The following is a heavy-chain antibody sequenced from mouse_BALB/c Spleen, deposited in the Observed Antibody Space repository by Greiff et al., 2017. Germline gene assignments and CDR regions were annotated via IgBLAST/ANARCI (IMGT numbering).Heavy chain of an antibody. CDR1: GYTFTSYV. CDR3: ARGNYYGSSYYYAMDY. V-gene: IGHV1-14*01. D-gene: IGHD1-1*01. J-gene: IGHJ4*01. Sequence: VHVKQSGPELVKPGASVKMSCKASGYTFTSYVMHWVKQKPGQGLEWIGYINPYNDGTKYNEKFKGKATLTSDKSSSTAYMELSSLTSEDSAVYYCARGNYYGSSYYYAMDYWGQGTSVTVSS. CDR2: INPYNDGT.